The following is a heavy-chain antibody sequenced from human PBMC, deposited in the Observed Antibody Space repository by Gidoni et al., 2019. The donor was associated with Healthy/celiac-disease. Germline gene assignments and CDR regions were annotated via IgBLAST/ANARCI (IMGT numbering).Heavy chain of an antibody. J-gene: IGHJ4*02. V-gene: IGHV3-15*07. CDR3: TTVHY. CDR1: GFTFSNAW. CDR2: IKSKTDGGTT. Sequence: EVKLVESGGGLVKPGGSLRLSCAASGFTFSNAWMNWVGQAPGQGLEWFGRIKSKTDGGTTDYAAPVKGRFTISRDDSKNTLYLQVNSLKTEDTAVYYCTTVHYWGQGTLVTVSS.